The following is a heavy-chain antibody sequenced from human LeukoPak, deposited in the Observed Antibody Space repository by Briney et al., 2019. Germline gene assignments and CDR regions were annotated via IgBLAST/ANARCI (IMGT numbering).Heavy chain of an antibody. CDR3: AREIRSGWYDY. Sequence: GASVKVSCKASGYTFTTYGLSWVRQAPGQGLEWLGWISTYDDNIKYAQSLQGRLTLTIDTSTSTAYMELRSLTSDDTAVYYCAREIRSGWYDYWGQGTLVTVSS. CDR2: ISTYDDNI. V-gene: IGHV1-18*01. D-gene: IGHD6-19*01. J-gene: IGHJ4*02. CDR1: GYTFTTYG.